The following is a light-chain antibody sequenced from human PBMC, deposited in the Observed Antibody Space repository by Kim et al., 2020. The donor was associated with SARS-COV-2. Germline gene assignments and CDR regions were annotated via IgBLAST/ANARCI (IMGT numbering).Light chain of an antibody. CDR2: GAS. Sequence: VSPGKRATLSCRASQRVSSNLAWYQQKPGQAPRLLIYGASTRATGIPARFSGSGSGTEFTLTISSLQSEDFAVYYCQQYNNWPPGFGQGTKVDIK. CDR1: QRVSSN. V-gene: IGKV3-15*01. J-gene: IGKJ1*01. CDR3: QQYNNWPPG.